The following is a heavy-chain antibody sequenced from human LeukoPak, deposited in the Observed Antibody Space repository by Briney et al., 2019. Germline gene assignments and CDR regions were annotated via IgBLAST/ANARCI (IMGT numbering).Heavy chain of an antibody. V-gene: IGHV1-2*02. CDR2: INPNSGGT. Sequence: GASVKVSCKASGYTFTGYYMHWVRQAPGQGLEWMGWINPNSGGTNYAQKFQGRVTMTRDTSISTAYMELSRLRSEDTAVYYCAVPAATEGAYHYMDVWGKGTTVTVSS. CDR3: AVPAATEGAYHYMDV. D-gene: IGHD2-2*01. CDR1: GYTFTGYY. J-gene: IGHJ6*03.